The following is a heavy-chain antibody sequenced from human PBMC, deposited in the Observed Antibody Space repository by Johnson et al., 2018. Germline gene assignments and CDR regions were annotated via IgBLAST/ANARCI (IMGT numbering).Heavy chain of an antibody. Sequence: QVQLVESGGGVVQPGRSLRLSCAASGFIFSSYGMHWVRQAPGKGLEWVAVIWYDGRNKYYADSVKGRFTISRDISKNTLYLQMDSLRADETAVYYCAGDWSSGGSWGGYFEYWGQGTLVTGTS. CDR2: IWYDGRNK. CDR3: AGDWSSGGSWGGYFEY. J-gene: IGHJ4*02. V-gene: IGHV3-33*01. CDR1: GFIFSSYG. D-gene: IGHD2-15*01.